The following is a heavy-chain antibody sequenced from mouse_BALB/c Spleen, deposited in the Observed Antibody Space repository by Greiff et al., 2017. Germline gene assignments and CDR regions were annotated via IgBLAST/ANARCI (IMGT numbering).Heavy chain of an antibody. Sequence: QVQLQQPGAELVKPGASVKMSCKASGYTFTSYWMHWVKQRPGQGLEWIGVIDPSDSYTSYNQKFKGKATLTVDTSSSTAYMQLSSLTSEDSAVYYCTRPHYGSSPAWFAYWGQGTLVTVSA. J-gene: IGHJ3*01. CDR1: GYTFTSYW. CDR2: IDPSDSYT. CDR3: TRPHYGSSPAWFAY. V-gene: IGHV1S127*01. D-gene: IGHD1-1*01.